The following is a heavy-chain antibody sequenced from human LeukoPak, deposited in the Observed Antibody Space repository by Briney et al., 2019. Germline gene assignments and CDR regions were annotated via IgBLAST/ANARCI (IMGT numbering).Heavy chain of an antibody. J-gene: IGHJ4*02. Sequence: GASVKVSCKASGYTCTSYYMHWVRQAPGQGLEWMGIINPSGGSTSYAQKFQGRVTMTRDTSTSTVYMELSSLRSEDTAVYYCAITGYSSGWYSSHDYWGQGTLVTVSS. D-gene: IGHD6-19*01. CDR1: GYTCTSYY. CDR2: INPSGGST. CDR3: AITGYSSGWYSSHDY. V-gene: IGHV1-46*01.